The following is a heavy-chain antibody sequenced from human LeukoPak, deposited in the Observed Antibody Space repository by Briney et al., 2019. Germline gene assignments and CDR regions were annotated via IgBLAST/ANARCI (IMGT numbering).Heavy chain of an antibody. D-gene: IGHD6-19*01. CDR3: ARDSSGWVNGNWFDP. CDR2: IYSGGST. J-gene: IGHJ5*02. Sequence: GGSLRLSCAASGFTVSSNYMSWVRQAPGKGLEWVSVIYSGGSTYYADSVKGRFTISRDNSKNTLYLQMNSLRAEDTAVYYCARDSSGWVNGNWFDPWGQGTLVTVSS. V-gene: IGHV3-66*01. CDR1: GFTVSSNY.